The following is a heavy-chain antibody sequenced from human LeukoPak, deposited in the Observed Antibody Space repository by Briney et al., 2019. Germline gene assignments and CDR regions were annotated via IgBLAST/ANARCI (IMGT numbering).Heavy chain of an antibody. CDR1: GFTVSSNY. CDR2: IYSGGST. Sequence: GGSLRLSCAASGFTVSSNYMSWVRQAPGKGLEWVSVIYSGGSTYYADSVKGRFTISRDNSMNTLFLQMNSLRAGGTAVYYCARDGVTYYYDSSGSSHAFDVWGQGTMVTVSS. J-gene: IGHJ3*01. D-gene: IGHD3-22*01. CDR3: ARDGVTYYYDSSGSSHAFDV. V-gene: IGHV3-53*01.